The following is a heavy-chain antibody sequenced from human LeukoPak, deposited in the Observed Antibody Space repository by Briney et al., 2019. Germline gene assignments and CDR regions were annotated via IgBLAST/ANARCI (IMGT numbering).Heavy chain of an antibody. CDR2: IYSSGAT. CDR1: GVSMTGYY. D-gene: IGHD3-10*01. Sequence: SETLSLTRSVSGVSMTGYYWSWIRQAPGKAPEWIGYIYSSGATNYNPSLNSRVTMSLDASKNQFSLKLTSVTAADTPVYYCATRPADGSWYGVFDFWSRGTLVTASS. V-gene: IGHV4-59*01. CDR3: ATRPADGSWYGVFDF. J-gene: IGHJ4*01.